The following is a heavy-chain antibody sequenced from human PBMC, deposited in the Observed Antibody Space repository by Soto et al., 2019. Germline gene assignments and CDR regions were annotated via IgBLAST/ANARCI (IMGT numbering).Heavy chain of an antibody. V-gene: IGHV1-69*13. Sequence: SVKVSCKASGGTFNNYPITWVRQAPGEGLEWMGGSIPIFGTANYAQKFQGRVTISVDESTSTAYMELSSLRSEGTAVYYCARGRGYSGDDHYYYFDMDVWGQGTTVTVSS. CDR3: ARGRGYSGDDHYYYFDMDV. J-gene: IGHJ6*02. D-gene: IGHD5-12*01. CDR2: SIPIFGTA. CDR1: GGTFNNYP.